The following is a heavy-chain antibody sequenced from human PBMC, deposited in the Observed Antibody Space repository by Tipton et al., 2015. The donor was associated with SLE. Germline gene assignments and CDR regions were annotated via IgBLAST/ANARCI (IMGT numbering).Heavy chain of an antibody. J-gene: IGHJ4*02. CDR2: INSDGSST. D-gene: IGHD1-26*01. Sequence: SLRLSCAASGFTFDDYGMSWVRQAPGKGLVWVSRINSDGSSTSYADSVKGRFTISRDNAKNTLYLQMNSLRAEDTAVYYCAKGSGSYGYWGQGTLVTVSS. CDR3: AKGSGSYGY. V-gene: IGHV3-74*01. CDR1: GFTFDDYG.